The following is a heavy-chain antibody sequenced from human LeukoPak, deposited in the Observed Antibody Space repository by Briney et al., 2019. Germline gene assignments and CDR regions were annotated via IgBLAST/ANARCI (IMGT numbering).Heavy chain of an antibody. V-gene: IGHV3-23*01. CDR2: ISGSGGST. CDR1: GFTFSSYA. Sequence: PGGSLRLSCAASGFTFSSYAMSWVRQAPGKGLEWVSAISGSGGSTYYADSVKGRFTISRDNSKNTLYLQMNSLRAEDTAVYYCAKGGYDILTGPGGAPTDFDYWGQGTLVTVSS. CDR3: AKGGYDILTGPGGAPTDFDY. J-gene: IGHJ4*02. D-gene: IGHD3-9*01.